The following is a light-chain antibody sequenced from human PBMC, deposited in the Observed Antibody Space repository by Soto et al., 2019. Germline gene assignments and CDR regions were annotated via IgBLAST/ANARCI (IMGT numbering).Light chain of an antibody. J-gene: IGLJ1*01. CDR1: SSDVGGYNY. V-gene: IGLV2-11*01. CDR2: DVS. Sequence: QSALTQPRSVSGSPGQSVTISCTGTSSDVGGYNYVSWYQQHPGNAPKLIICDVSKRPSGVPDRFSGSKSGNTASLTISGLQAEDEADYYCCSYAGGPYVFGTGTKLTVL. CDR3: CSYAGGPYV.